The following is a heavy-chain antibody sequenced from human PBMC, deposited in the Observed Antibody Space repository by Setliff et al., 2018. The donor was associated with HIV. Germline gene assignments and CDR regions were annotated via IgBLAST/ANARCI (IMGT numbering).Heavy chain of an antibody. CDR2: IYNDGST. J-gene: IGHJ6*03. CDR1: GDSISGYY. V-gene: IGHV4-4*07. D-gene: IGHD2-2*01. Sequence: SETLSLTCNVSGDSISGYYWSWIRQPAGKELEWIGHIYNDGSTIYNPSLKSRLTISLDTSKNEFSLRLTSVTAADTAVYYCASEARTRSTYYYSMDVWGKGTTVTVSS. CDR3: ASEARTRSTYYYSMDV.